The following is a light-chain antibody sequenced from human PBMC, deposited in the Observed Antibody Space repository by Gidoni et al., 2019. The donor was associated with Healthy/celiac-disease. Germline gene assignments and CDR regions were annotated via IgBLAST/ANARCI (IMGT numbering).Light chain of an antibody. Sequence: QTVVTQEPSLTVSPGGTVTLTCASSTGAVTSGYYPNWFQQKPGQAPRALSYSTSNKHSWTPARFSGSLLGCKAALTLSGVQPEDEAEYYCLLYYGGAQRVFGGGTKLTVL. CDR2: STS. CDR3: LLYYGGAQRV. V-gene: IGLV7-43*01. J-gene: IGLJ3*02. CDR1: TGAVTSGYY.